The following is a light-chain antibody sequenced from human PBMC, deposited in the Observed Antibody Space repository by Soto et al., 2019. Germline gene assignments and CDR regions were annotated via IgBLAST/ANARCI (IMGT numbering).Light chain of an antibody. CDR2: WAS. J-gene: IGKJ1*01. CDR3: QQYLHTPRT. V-gene: IGKV4-1*01. CDR1: QSVLYSSNNKNY. Sequence: DAVMTQSPDSLAASLGERATINCKSSQSVLYSSNNKNYLAWYQQKPGQPPKLLIYWASTRESGVPDRFSGSGSGTDFTLTSSSLQAEDVAVYYCQQYLHTPRTFGQGTKVEIK.